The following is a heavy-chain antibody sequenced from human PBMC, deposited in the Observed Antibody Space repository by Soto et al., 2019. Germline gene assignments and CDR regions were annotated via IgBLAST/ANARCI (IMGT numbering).Heavy chain of an antibody. CDR3: ARVRIAAAGNYGMDV. V-gene: IGHV3-23*01. CDR1: GFTFSSYA. J-gene: IGHJ6*02. CDR2: ISGSGGST. D-gene: IGHD6-13*01. Sequence: GGSLRLSCAASGFTFSSYAMSWVRQAPGKGLEWVSAISGSGGSTYYADSVKGRFTISRDNSKNTLYLQMNSLRAEDTAVYYCARVRIAAAGNYGMDVWGQGTTVTVSS.